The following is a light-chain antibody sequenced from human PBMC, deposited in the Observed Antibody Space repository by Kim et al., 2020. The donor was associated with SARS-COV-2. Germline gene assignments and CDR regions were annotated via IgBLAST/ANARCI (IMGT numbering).Light chain of an antibody. J-gene: IGKJ5*01. CDR1: QGINNY. CDR2: DAS. V-gene: IGKV1-27*01. CDR3: QLYNSLPIT. Sequence: DIQMTQSPSSLSASVGDRVTITCRASQGINNYLVGYQQKPGKVPNLLIYDASTLQSVVPSRFSGSGSGTDFTLTISSLQPEDVATYYCQLYNSLPITFGQGKRLEIK.